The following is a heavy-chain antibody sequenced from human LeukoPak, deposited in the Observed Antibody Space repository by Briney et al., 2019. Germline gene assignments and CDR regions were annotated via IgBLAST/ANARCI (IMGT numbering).Heavy chain of an antibody. J-gene: IGHJ3*01. CDR3: ARAAPAVADL. Sequence: PGGSLRLSCAAYGFTFRDYNMHRVRQAPGKGLEWVAFISHVGSDVYYAGSVKGRLTISRDNAKNTLYLQMNSLTTEDTGVYYCARAAPAVADLWGQGTTVTVSS. CDR2: ISHVGSDV. V-gene: IGHV3-30*04. D-gene: IGHD6-19*01. CDR1: GFTFRDYN.